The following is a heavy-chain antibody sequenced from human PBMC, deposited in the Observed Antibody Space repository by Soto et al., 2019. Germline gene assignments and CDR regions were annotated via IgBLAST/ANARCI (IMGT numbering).Heavy chain of an antibody. CDR1: GFAFSSYG. CDR3: AGDRGAAAFDI. V-gene: IGHV3-33*01. J-gene: IGHJ3*02. CDR2: IWSDGSNK. Sequence: GGSLRLSCVASGFAFSSYGMHWVRQAPGKGLEWVAVIWSDGSNKLYADSVKGRFTISRDNFRTTLYLQMNSLRVEDTAIYYCAGDRGAAAFDIWGQGTMVTVSS. D-gene: IGHD3-10*01.